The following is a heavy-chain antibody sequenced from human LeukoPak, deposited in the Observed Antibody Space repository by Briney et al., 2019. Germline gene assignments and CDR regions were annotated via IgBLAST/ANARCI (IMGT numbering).Heavy chain of an antibody. V-gene: IGHV5-10-1*01. CDR2: IDPSDSYT. Sequence: GESLKISCMGSGYSFTRYWISWVRQMPGKGLEWMGTIDPSDSYTKYSPAFQGHVTISADKSTSTAYLQWSSLKASDTAIYYCARQGSGWSFDYWGQGTLVTVSS. D-gene: IGHD6-19*01. CDR3: ARQGSGWSFDY. J-gene: IGHJ4*02. CDR1: GYSFTRYW.